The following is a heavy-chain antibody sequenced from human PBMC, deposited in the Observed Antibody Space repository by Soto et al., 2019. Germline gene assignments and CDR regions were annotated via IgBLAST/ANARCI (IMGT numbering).Heavy chain of an antibody. CDR3: AKDRGDGSTAPDY. CDR1: GFTFSNYA. J-gene: IGHJ4*02. CDR2: VSGNGGRT. D-gene: IGHD1-26*01. Sequence: EEQLLESGGGLVQPGGSLRLSCAASGFTFSNYAMSWVRQAPGKGLEWVSAVSGNGGRTHYADSVKGRFTISRDNSKDTLYLQMNSLRVEDTAVYFCAKDRGDGSTAPDYWGQGTLVTVSS. V-gene: IGHV3-23*01.